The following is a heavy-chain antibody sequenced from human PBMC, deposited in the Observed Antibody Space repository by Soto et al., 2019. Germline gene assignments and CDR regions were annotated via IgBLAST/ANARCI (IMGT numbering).Heavy chain of an antibody. J-gene: IGHJ4*02. CDR1: GYTFTGYY. Sequence: ASLKVSCKASGYTFTGYYMHWVRQAPGQGLEWMGWINPNSGGTNYAQKFQGWVTMTRDTSISTAYMELSRLRSDDTAVYYCARAEGDRAAAGKIDYWGQGTLVTVSS. CDR3: ARAEGDRAAAGKIDY. D-gene: IGHD6-13*01. V-gene: IGHV1-2*04. CDR2: INPNSGGT.